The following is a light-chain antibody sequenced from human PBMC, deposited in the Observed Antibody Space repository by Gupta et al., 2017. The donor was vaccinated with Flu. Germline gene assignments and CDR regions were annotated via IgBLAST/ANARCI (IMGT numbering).Light chain of an antibody. CDR2: LGS. J-gene: IGKJ5*01. V-gene: IGKV2-28*01. CDR1: KSLLHSNGYNY. Sequence: DIVMTQSPLSLPVTPGEPASIACRSSKSLLHSNGYNYLDWYLQKPGQSPQLLIYLGSNRASGVPDRFSGSGSGTNFTLKISRGEVEDVVVYSCTQTLPTLITFGQGTRLEIK. CDR3: TQTLPTLIT.